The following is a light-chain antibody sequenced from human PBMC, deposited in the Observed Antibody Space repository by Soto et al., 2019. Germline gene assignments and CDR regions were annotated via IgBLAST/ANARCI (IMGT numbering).Light chain of an antibody. CDR2: SNN. Sequence: QSVLTQPPSASGTPGQRVTISCSGSSSNIGSNYVYWYQQLPGTAPKLLIYSNNQRPSGVPDRFSGSKSGTSASLAISGRRSEDEADYYCAAWDDSLSGYVFGTGTQLTVL. CDR3: AAWDDSLSGYV. V-gene: IGLV1-47*02. CDR1: SSNIGSNY. J-gene: IGLJ1*01.